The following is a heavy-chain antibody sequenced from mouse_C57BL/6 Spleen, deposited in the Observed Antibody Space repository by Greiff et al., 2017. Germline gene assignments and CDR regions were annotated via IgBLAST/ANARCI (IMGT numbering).Heavy chain of an antibody. D-gene: IGHD1-1*01. Sequence: EVKLMESGPGLVKPSQSLSLTCSVTGYSITSGYYWNWIRQFPGNKLEWMGYISYDGSNNYNPSLKNRISITRDTSKNQFFLNLNAVTTEDTATYYCARDTTVVAPDAYGGQGTLVTVSA. J-gene: IGHJ3*01. CDR1: GYSITSGYY. CDR3: ARDTTVVAPDAY. CDR2: ISYDGSN. V-gene: IGHV3-6*01.